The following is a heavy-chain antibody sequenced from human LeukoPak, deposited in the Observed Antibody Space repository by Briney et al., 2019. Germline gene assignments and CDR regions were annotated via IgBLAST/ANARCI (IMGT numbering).Heavy chain of an antibody. Sequence: GGSLRLSCAASEFSFSGYEMNWVRQAPGKGLEWVSYISGNSDTIYYADSVAGRFTISRDNAKRSLFLQMNSLRVEDTAVYYCARDAGIAVAHNWFGPWGQGTLVTVSS. CDR1: EFSFSGYE. CDR2: ISGNSDTI. D-gene: IGHD6-19*01. CDR3: ARDAGIAVAHNWFGP. V-gene: IGHV3-48*03. J-gene: IGHJ5*02.